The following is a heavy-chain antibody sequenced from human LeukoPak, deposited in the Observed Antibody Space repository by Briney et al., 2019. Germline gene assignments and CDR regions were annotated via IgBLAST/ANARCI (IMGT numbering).Heavy chain of an antibody. Sequence: PGGSLRLSCAASGFTFSSYAMHWVRQAPGKGLEWVAVITYDGSNKYYADSVKGRFTISRDNSKNTLYLQMNSLRAEDTAVYYCARDTPPGIVVVATDAFDIWGQGTMVTVSS. D-gene: IGHD2-2*01. CDR2: ITYDGSNK. CDR3: ARDTPPGIVVVATDAFDI. J-gene: IGHJ3*02. CDR1: GFTFSSYA. V-gene: IGHV3-30-3*01.